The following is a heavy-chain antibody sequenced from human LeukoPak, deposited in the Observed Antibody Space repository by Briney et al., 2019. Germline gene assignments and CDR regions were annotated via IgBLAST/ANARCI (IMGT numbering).Heavy chain of an antibody. Sequence: GEPLKISCKGSGYTFSSYWIGWVRQMPGKGLEWMGIIYPGDSDTRYSPSLQGQVTISVDTSIGTAYLQWSSLKASDTAIYYCARQNDFRLDYWGQGTLVTVSS. CDR3: ARQNDFRLDY. D-gene: IGHD3-3*01. CDR1: GYTFSSYW. V-gene: IGHV5-51*01. J-gene: IGHJ4*02. CDR2: IYPGDSDT.